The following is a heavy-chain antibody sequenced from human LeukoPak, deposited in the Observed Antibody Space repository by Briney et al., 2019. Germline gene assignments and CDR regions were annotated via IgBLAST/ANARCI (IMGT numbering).Heavy chain of an antibody. CDR3: ARDYYDGSGDFDY. Sequence: GGSLRLSCAASEFIFKNYGMNWVRQAPGKGLEWVSYISGSGSPIKYADSVRGRFIVSRDNAKNSLYLQMNSLRAEDTAVYYCARDYYDGSGDFDYWGQGTLVTVSS. V-gene: IGHV3-48*03. D-gene: IGHD3-22*01. J-gene: IGHJ4*02. CDR1: EFIFKNYG. CDR2: ISGSGSPI.